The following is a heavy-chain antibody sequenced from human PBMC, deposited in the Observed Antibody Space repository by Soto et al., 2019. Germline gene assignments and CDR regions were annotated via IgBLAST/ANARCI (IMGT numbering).Heavy chain of an antibody. Sequence: PGGSLRLSCSASGFTFSNYAIHWVRQAPGKGLEYVAAITNNGGSTYYADSMKGRFTISRDNSKRTVFLQMSSLRPEDTAIYYCVQDHGPYHLNFELWGRGTLATVSS. CDR1: GFTFSNYA. J-gene: IGHJ4*02. V-gene: IGHV3-64D*06. CDR3: VQDHGPYHLNFEL. D-gene: IGHD2-2*01. CDR2: ITNNGGST.